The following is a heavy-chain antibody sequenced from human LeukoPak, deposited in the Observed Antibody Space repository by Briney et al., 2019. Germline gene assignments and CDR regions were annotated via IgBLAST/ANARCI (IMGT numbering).Heavy chain of an antibody. CDR1: GFTFSSYA. V-gene: IGHV3-23*01. J-gene: IGHJ4*02. CDR2: ISGSGGST. D-gene: IGHD6-13*01. CDR3: AKESDSSSFTDY. Sequence: PGGSLRLSCAASGFTFSSYAMRWVRQAPGKGLEWVSAISGSGGSTYYADSVKGRFTISRDNSKNTLYLQMNSVRAEDTAVYCCAKESDSSSFTDYWGQGTLVTVSS.